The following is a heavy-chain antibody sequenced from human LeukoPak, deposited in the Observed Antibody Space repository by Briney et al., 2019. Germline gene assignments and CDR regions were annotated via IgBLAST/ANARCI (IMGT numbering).Heavy chain of an antibody. J-gene: IGHJ4*02. CDR2: INTDGTIT. V-gene: IGHV3-74*01. D-gene: IGHD7-27*01. CDR3: TKDLTGEVDY. CDR1: GFTFSRYW. Sequence: GGSLRLSCAASGFTFSRYWMHWVRQAPGKGLVWVSRINTDGTITTYADSVKGRFTISRDNAKNTLYLQMNSLRAEDTALYYCTKDLTGEVDYWGQGTLVTVSS.